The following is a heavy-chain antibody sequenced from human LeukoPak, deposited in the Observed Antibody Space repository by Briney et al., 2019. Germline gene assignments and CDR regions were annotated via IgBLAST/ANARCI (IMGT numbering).Heavy chain of an antibody. V-gene: IGHV1-18*01. CDR1: GYTFTNYV. D-gene: IGHD1-26*01. J-gene: IGHJ4*02. Sequence: ASVKVSRKASGYTFTNYVISWVRQAPGQGLEWMGWTHSYNGNTNYAQKLQGRVTMTTDTSTSTAYMELRRLKSDGTAVYYCARGWELDSWGQGTLVTVSS. CDR2: THSYNGNT. CDR3: ARGWELDS.